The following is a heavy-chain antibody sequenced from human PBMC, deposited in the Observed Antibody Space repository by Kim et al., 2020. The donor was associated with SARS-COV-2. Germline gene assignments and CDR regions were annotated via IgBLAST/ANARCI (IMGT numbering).Heavy chain of an antibody. J-gene: IGHJ3*02. V-gene: IGHV1-69*13. CDR3: ARGTFGGVIVDDAFDI. CDR1: GGTFSSYA. D-gene: IGHD3-16*02. CDR2: IIPIFGTA. Sequence: SVKVSCKASGGTFSSYAISWVRQAPGQGLEWMGGIIPIFGTANYAQKFQGRVTITADESTSTAYMELSSLRSEDTAVYYCARGTFGGVIVDDAFDIWGQGTMVTVSS.